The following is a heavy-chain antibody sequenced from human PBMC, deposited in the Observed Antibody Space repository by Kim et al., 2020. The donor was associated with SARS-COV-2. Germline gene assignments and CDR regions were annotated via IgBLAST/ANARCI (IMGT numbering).Heavy chain of an antibody. J-gene: IGHJ4*02. CDR2: IYYSGST. D-gene: IGHD4-17*01. Sequence: SETLSLTCTVSGCSISRYYWSWIRQPPGKGLEWMGYIYYSGSTNYNPSLKSRVTISVDTSKNQFSLKLGSVTAADTAVYYCASLHDYGDYVVDYWGQGTLVPVSS. V-gene: IGHV4-59*01. CDR1: GCSISRYY. CDR3: ASLHDYGDYVVDY.